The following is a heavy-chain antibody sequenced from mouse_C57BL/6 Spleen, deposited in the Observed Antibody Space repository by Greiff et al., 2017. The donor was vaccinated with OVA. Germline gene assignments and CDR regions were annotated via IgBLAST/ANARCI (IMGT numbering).Heavy chain of an antibody. CDR3: ARGNSNYGFAY. D-gene: IGHD2-5*01. V-gene: IGHV1-52*01. Sequence: QVQLQQPGAELVRPGSSVKLSCKASGYTFTSYWMHWVKQRPIQGLEWIGNIDPSDSETHYNQKFKDKATLTVDKSSSTAYMQRSSLTSEDSAVYYCARGNSNYGFAYWGQGTLVTVSA. CDR2: IDPSDSET. J-gene: IGHJ3*01. CDR1: GYTFTSYW.